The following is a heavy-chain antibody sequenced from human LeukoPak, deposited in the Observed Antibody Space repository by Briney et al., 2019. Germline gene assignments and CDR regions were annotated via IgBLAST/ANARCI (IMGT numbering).Heavy chain of an antibody. CDR3: ARSPQTDYYYYYAMDV. V-gene: IGHV4-31*03. CDR1: GGSISGGGYY. Sequence: SQTLSLTCTVSGGSISGGGYYWSWIRQHPGTGLEWLGYIYYSGSTYYNPSLMSRVTISVDTSRNQFSLRLSSVTAADTAVYYCARSPQTDYYYYYAMDVWGQGTTVTVSS. D-gene: IGHD1-14*01. J-gene: IGHJ6*02. CDR2: IYYSGST.